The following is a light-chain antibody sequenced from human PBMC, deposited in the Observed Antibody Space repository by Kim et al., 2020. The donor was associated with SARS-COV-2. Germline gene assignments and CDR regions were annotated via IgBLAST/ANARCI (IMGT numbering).Light chain of an antibody. CDR2: NNN. V-gene: IGLV1-44*01. Sequence: QWVNISCPGSTSNIGANTVNRYQHLPGTAPKLLSYNNNNRPSGVPGRFSGSKSGTSASLAISGLQSEDEANYYCAAWDDSLKGWVFGGGTKLTVL. J-gene: IGLJ3*02. CDR1: TSNIGANT. CDR3: AAWDDSLKGWV.